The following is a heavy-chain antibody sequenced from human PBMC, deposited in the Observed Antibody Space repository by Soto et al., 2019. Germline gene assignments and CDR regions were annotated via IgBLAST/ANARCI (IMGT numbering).Heavy chain of an antibody. CDR3: VYYCAKSKYRGDDYFQYGLDV. CDR2: INPKSGAT. D-gene: IGHD2-21*02. Sequence: ASVKVSCKASGYRFTGYGLHWVRQAPGQGLQWMGWINPKSGATDYAQKFQGRVTMTREMSTNTAYLELSGLRSDDTADDTAVYYCAKSKYRGDDYFQYGLDVSGPGTTVPVSS. V-gene: IGHV1-2*02. J-gene: IGHJ6*02. CDR1: GYRFTGYG.